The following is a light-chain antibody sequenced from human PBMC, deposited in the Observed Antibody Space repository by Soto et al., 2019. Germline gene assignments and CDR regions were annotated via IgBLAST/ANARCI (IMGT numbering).Light chain of an antibody. CDR1: QSVSSSY. CDR2: GAS. J-gene: IGKJ1*01. Sequence: EFVLTQSPGTLSLSPVERATLSGRASQSVSSSYLAWYQQKPGQAPRLLIYGASSRATGIPDRFSGSGSGTEFTLTISSLQSEDFAVYYCQQYNSWPRTFGQGTKVDIK. CDR3: QQYNSWPRT. V-gene: IGKV3-20*01.